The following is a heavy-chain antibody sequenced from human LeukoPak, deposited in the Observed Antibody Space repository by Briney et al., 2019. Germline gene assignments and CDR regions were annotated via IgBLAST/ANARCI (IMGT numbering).Heavy chain of an antibody. J-gene: IGHJ6*03. Sequence: KTSETLSLTCTVSGGSISSGGYYWSWIRQHPGKGLEWIGYIYYSGSTYYNPSLKSRVTISVDTSKSQFSLKLSSVTAADTAVYYCARMSSYYYMDVWGKGTTVTVSS. CDR1: GGSISSGGYY. CDR2: IYYSGST. D-gene: IGHD6-6*01. CDR3: ARMSSYYYMDV. V-gene: IGHV4-31*03.